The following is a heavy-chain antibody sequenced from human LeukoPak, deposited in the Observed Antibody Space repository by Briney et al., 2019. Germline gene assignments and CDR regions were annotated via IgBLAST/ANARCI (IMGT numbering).Heavy chain of an antibody. Sequence: SETLSLTCAVSGGSISSGGYSWSWIRQPPGKGLEWIGYIYHSGSTYYNPSLKSRVTISVDRSKNQFSLKLSSVTAADTAVYYCARTSDDYGDSNAFDIWGQGTMVTVSS. J-gene: IGHJ3*02. D-gene: IGHD4-17*01. CDR3: ARTSDDYGDSNAFDI. CDR1: GGSISSGGYS. CDR2: IYHSGST. V-gene: IGHV4-30-2*01.